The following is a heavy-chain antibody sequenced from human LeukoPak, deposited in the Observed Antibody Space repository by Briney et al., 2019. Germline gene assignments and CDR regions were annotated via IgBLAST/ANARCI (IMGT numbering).Heavy chain of an antibody. CDR2: ITSSSTTI. CDR1: GFTFSYYS. V-gene: IGHV3-48*01. CDR3: ARVDCTGGSCYGRGWFDP. D-gene: IGHD2-15*01. J-gene: IGHJ5*02. Sequence: GGSLRLSCAASGFTFSYYSMSWVRQAPGEGLEWVSYITSSSTTIYNADSVKGRFTISRDNAKNSLYLQMNSLRAEDTAVYYCARVDCTGGSCYGRGWFDPWGQGTLVTVSS.